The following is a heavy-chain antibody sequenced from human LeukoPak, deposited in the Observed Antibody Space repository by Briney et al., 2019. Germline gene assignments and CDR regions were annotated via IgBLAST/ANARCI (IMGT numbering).Heavy chain of an antibody. CDR2: FDPEDGET. J-gene: IGHJ3*02. V-gene: IGHV1-24*01. CDR1: GYTLTELS. D-gene: IGHD3-9*01. Sequence: ASVKVSCKVSGYTLTELSMHWVRQAPGKGPEWMGGFDPEDGETIYAQKFQGRVTMTEDTSTDTAYMELSSLRSEDTAVYYCATGLLRYFDWFRRGPSDAFDIWGQGTMVTVSS. CDR3: ATGLLRYFDWFRRGPSDAFDI.